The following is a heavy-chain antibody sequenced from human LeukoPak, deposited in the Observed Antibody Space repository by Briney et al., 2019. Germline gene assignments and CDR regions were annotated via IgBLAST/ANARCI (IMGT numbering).Heavy chain of an antibody. Sequence: PSETLSLTCTVSGGSISSYYWSWIRQPPGKGLEWIGYIYYSGSTNYNPSLKSRVTISVDASKNQFSLKLSSVTAADTAVYYCARLRGSTSFNWFDPWGQGTLVTVSS. CDR2: IYYSGST. CDR3: ARLRGSTSFNWFDP. D-gene: IGHD2-2*01. CDR1: GGSISSYY. J-gene: IGHJ5*02. V-gene: IGHV4-59*08.